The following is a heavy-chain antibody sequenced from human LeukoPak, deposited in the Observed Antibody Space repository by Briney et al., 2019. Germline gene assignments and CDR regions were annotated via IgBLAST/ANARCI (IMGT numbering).Heavy chain of an antibody. CDR2: IYPGDSDT. Sequence: GESLKISCKGSGYSFTTYWVGWVRQMPGKGLEWMGIIYPGDSDTRYSPSFQGQVTISADKSISTAYLQWSSLKASDTAIYFCARSGTSWYEFDYWGQGTLITVSS. CDR1: GYSFTTYW. V-gene: IGHV5-51*01. J-gene: IGHJ4*02. CDR3: ARSGTSWYEFDY. D-gene: IGHD2-2*01.